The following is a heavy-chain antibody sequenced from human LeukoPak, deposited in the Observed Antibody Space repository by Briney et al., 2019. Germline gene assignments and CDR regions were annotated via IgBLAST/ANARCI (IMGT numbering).Heavy chain of an antibody. Sequence: PGGSLRLSCAASGFTVSSNYMSWVRQPPGKGLEWVSVIYNGGSTYYADSVKGRFTISRDNSKNTLYLQMNSLRAEDTAVYYCARDSAYYGSGSPYYYGMDVWGKGTTVTVSS. V-gene: IGHV3-53*01. J-gene: IGHJ6*04. CDR2: IYNGGST. CDR1: GFTVSSNY. CDR3: ARDSAYYGSGSPYYYGMDV. D-gene: IGHD3-10*01.